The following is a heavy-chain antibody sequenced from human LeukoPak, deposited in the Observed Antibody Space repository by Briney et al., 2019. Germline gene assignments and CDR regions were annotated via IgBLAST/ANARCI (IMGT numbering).Heavy chain of an antibody. CDR1: RGSISSSNW. V-gene: IGHV4-4*02. Sequence: PSETLSLTCAVSRGSISSSNWWSWVRKPPGKGLEWIGEIYHSGSTNYNPSLKNRVTISIDKSKNQFSLKMNSVTAADTAIYFCGAGDSYYFDYWGQGTLVTVSS. CDR2: IYHSGST. D-gene: IGHD4-17*01. CDR3: GAGDSYYFDY. J-gene: IGHJ4*02.